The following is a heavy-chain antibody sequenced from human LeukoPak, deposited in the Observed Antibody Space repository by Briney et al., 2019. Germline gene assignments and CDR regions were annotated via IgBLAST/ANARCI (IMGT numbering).Heavy chain of an antibody. CDR3: AKQRSGSSVLLFYGMDV. Sequence: GGSLRLSCAASGFTFSSYAMSWVRQAPGKGLEWVSAISGSGGSTYYADSVKGRFTISRDNSKNTLYLQVNSLRAEDTAVYYCAKQRSGSSVLLFYGMDVWGQGTTVTVSS. V-gene: IGHV3-23*01. J-gene: IGHJ6*02. CDR2: ISGSGGST. CDR1: GFTFSSYA. D-gene: IGHD3-10*01.